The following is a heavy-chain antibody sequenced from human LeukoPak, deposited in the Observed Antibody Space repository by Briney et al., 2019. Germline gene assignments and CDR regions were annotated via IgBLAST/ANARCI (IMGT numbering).Heavy chain of an antibody. J-gene: IGHJ5*02. D-gene: IGHD1-26*01. CDR2: IFPNTGGT. V-gene: IGHV1-2*02. CDR3: ARGGNYFRFDP. CDR1: GYSFTDYY. Sequence: ASVKVSCKASGYSFTDYYIHWVRQAPGQGLEWMGWIFPNTGGTKLAQKFQGRFTMTRDTSISTAYMELSSLRSDDTAIYYCARGGNYFRFDPWGQGTLVTVSS.